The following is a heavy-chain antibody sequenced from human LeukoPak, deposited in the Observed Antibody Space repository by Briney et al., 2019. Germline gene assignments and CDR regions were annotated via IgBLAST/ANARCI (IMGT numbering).Heavy chain of an antibody. CDR1: GYSISSGYY. D-gene: IGHD3-3*01. CDR2: IYHSGST. J-gene: IGHJ5*02. Sequence: PSETLSLTCTVSGYSISSGYYWGWIRQPPGKGLEWIGSIYHSGSTYYNPSLKSRVTISVDTSKNQFSLKLSSVTAADTAVYYCARDPWYYDFWKGSSWFDPWGQGTLVTVSS. V-gene: IGHV4-38-2*02. CDR3: ARDPWYYDFWKGSSWFDP.